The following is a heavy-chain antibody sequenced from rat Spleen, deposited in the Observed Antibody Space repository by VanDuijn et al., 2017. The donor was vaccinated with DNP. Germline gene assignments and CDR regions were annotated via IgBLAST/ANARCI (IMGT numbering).Heavy chain of an antibody. CDR2: TNYVGGST. CDR3: ARHVLPLRVWDY. J-gene: IGHJ2*01. D-gene: IGHD1-4*01. V-gene: IGHV5-22*01. CDR1: GFTFSDYY. Sequence: EVQLVESGGGLVQPGRSLKLSCAASGFTFSDYYMAWVRQTPTKGLEWVAYTNYVGGSTYNGDSVKGRFTISRDNAKNTLYLQINSLKSEDMATYYCARHVLPLRVWDYWGQGVMVTVSS.